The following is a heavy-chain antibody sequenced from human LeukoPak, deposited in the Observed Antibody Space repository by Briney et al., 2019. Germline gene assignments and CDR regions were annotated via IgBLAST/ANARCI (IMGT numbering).Heavy chain of an antibody. V-gene: IGHV3-64*01. D-gene: IGHD3-22*01. CDR1: GFTFSSYA. CDR2: ISSNGGST. J-gene: IGHJ4*02. CDR3: AKGHYYDGPGQYSYSEY. Sequence: GGSLRLSCAASGFTFSSYAMHWVRQAPGKGLEYVSAISSNGGSTYYANSVKGRFTISRDDSRNTLDLQMSSLRPEDTAVYYCAKGHYYDGPGQYSYSEYWGQGTLVTVSS.